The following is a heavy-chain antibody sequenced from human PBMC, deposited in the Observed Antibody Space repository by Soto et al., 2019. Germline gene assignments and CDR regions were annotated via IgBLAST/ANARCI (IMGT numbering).Heavy chain of an antibody. CDR3: ARGYGSGSPNWFDP. CDR2: ISAYNGNT. Sequence: ASVKVSCKASGGTFSSYAISWVRQAPGQGLEWMGWISAYNGNTNYAQKLQGRVTMTTDTSTSTAYMELRSLRSDDTAVYYCARGYGSGSPNWFDPWGQGTLVTVSS. D-gene: IGHD3-10*01. J-gene: IGHJ5*02. V-gene: IGHV1-18*01. CDR1: GGTFSSYA.